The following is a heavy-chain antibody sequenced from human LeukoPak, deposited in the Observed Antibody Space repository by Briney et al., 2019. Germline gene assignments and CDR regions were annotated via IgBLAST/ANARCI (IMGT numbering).Heavy chain of an antibody. CDR2: ITASGTAM. Sequence: RWARQATRKGLEWVSHITASGTAMFYADSVKGRFTISRDNAKNSLYLQMNSLRDEDTAVYYCASSGSYRFDYWGQGTLVTVSS. D-gene: IGHD1-26*01. CDR3: ASSGSYRFDY. V-gene: IGHV3-48*02. J-gene: IGHJ4*02.